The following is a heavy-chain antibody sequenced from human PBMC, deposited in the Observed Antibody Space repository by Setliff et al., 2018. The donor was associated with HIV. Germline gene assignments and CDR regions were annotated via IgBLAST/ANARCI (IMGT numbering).Heavy chain of an antibody. Sequence: SETLSLTCTVSGGSISSGDYYWSWIRQPPGKGLEWIGYIYYSGSTYYNPSLKSRVTISVDTSKNQFSLKLSSVTAADTAVYYCVTIIRLGELSLIGAFDIWGQGTMVTVSS. CDR3: VTIIRLGELSLIGAFDI. CDR1: GGSISSGDYY. J-gene: IGHJ3*02. CDR2: IYYSGST. V-gene: IGHV4-30-4*08. D-gene: IGHD3-16*02.